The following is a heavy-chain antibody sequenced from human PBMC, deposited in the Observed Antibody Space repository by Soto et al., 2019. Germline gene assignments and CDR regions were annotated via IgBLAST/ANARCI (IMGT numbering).Heavy chain of an antibody. V-gene: IGHV1-2*02. J-gene: IGHJ4*02. Sequence: VKVSCKTSGYTFTGHFLNWVRQAPGQRPEWMGWINPNTGGTKYAQNFQGRVTMTRDTSISTAYMDLSRLRSDDTAVYYCARGDHRSGNGFFQDWGQGTLLTVSP. CDR1: GYTFTGHF. CDR3: ARGDHRSGNGFFQD. CDR2: INPNTGGT. D-gene: IGHD3-22*01.